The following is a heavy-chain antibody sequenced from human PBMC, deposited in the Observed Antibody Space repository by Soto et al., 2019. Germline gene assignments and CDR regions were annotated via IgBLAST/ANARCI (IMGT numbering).Heavy chain of an antibody. V-gene: IGHV3-15*01. D-gene: IGHD5-12*01. Sequence: EVQLVESGGGLVKPGGSLRLSCAASGFTFSNAWMSWVRQAPGKGLEWVGRIKSKTDGGTTDYAAPVKGRFTISRDDSKNTLYLQMNSLKTEDTAVYYCTTGREWLGGYEYRVRYYYYMDVWGKETTVTVSS. CDR3: TTGREWLGGYEYRVRYYYYMDV. CDR2: IKSKTDGGTT. J-gene: IGHJ6*03. CDR1: GFTFSNAW.